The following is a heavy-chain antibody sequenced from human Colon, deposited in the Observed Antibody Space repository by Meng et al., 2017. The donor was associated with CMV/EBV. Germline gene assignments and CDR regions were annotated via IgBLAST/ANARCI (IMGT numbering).Heavy chain of an antibody. D-gene: IGHD2/OR15-2a*01. CDR3: AGTVDFPYYFDY. CDR1: GGTFSSYS. J-gene: IGHJ4*02. V-gene: IGHV1-69*05. Sequence: CKASGGTFSSYSIRWVRQAPGQGLEWMGGIIPFFSTAKYAQKFQGRVTITTDESTNTAYMELSSLRSDDTAVYYCAGTVDFPYYFDYWGQGTLVTVSS. CDR2: IIPFFSTA.